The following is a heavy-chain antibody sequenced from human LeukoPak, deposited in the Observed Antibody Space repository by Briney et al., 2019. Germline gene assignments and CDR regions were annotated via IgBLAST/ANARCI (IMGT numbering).Heavy chain of an antibody. Sequence: ASVKVSCKASGYTFTSYAMHWVRQAPGQRLEWMGWINAGNGNTKYSQKFQGRVTMTRDTSTSTVYMELSSLRSGDTAVYYCARDCWAVALAPWGQGTLVTVSS. J-gene: IGHJ4*02. CDR2: INAGNGNT. CDR1: GYTFTSYA. V-gene: IGHV1-3*01. D-gene: IGHD6-19*01. CDR3: ARDCWAVALAP.